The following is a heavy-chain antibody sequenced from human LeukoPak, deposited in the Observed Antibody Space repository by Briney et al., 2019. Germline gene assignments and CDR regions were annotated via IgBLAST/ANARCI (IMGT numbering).Heavy chain of an antibody. J-gene: IGHJ5*02. CDR1: GFTFSIYA. D-gene: IGHD2-21*01. V-gene: IGHV3-23*01. CDR3: AKDPDTYSSRWFDA. Sequence: PGGSLRLSCAASGFTFSIYAMSWVRQAPGKGLEWVSNLSNNGGSPYYADSVKGRFTISRDNSKNTLYLHMNSLRVEDTAVYYCAKDPDTYSSRWFDAWGQGTLVTVYS. CDR2: LSNNGGSP.